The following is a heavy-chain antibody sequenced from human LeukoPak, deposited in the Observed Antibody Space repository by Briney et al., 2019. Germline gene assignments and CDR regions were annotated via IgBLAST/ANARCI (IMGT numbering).Heavy chain of an antibody. CDR1: GGTFSSYA. CDR3: ARDGGSGWYWYFDY. D-gene: IGHD6-19*01. J-gene: IGHJ4*02. CDR2: IIPIFGTA. V-gene: IGHV1-69*01. Sequence: GASVKVSCKASGGTFSSYAISWVRQAPGQGLEWMGGIIPIFGTANYAQKFRGRVTITADESTSTAYMELSSLRSEDTAVYYCARDGGSGWYWYFDYWGQGTLVTVSS.